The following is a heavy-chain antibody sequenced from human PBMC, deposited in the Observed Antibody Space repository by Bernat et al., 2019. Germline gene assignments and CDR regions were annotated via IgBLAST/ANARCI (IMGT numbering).Heavy chain of an antibody. Sequence: QVQLVESGGGVVQPGRSLRLSCAASGFTFSSYAMHWVRQAPGKGLEWVAVISYDGSNKYYADSVKGRFTISRDNSKNTLYLQMNSLRAEDTAVYYCARGGAARGFDYWGQGTLVTVSS. D-gene: IGHD6-25*01. J-gene: IGHJ4*02. V-gene: IGHV3-30*01. CDR1: GFTFSSYA. CDR3: ARGGAARGFDY. CDR2: ISYDGSNK.